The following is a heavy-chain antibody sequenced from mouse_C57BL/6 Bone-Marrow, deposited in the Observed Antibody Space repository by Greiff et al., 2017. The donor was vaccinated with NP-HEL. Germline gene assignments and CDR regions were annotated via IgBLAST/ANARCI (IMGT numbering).Heavy chain of an antibody. CDR3: ARILTTVVATGDY. CDR1: GFSLSTFGLG. V-gene: IGHV8-8*01. J-gene: IGHJ2*01. CDR2: IWWAVDK. D-gene: IGHD1-1*01. Sequence: QVTLKESGPGILQPSQTLSLPCSFSGFSLSTFGLGVGWIRQPSGTGLEWLAHIWWAVDKYYNPALTSRPKISKDTSKNQVFLKIANVDTADTATYYCARILTTVVATGDYWGQGTTLTVSS.